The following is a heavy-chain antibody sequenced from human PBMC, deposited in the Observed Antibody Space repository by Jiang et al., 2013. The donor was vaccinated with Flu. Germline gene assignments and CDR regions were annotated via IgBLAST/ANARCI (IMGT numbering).Heavy chain of an antibody. V-gene: IGHV6-1*01. CDR2: TYFRSRWIN. CDR1: GDRVTSNSAA. D-gene: IGHD6-13*01. Sequence: QTLSLTCAISGDRVTSNSAAWNWIRQSPSRGLEWLGRTYFRSRWINDYAESAKSRITVNADTSKNQFSLQLNSVTPEDTAVYYCARSFSTRIAAAGYYYYGMDVWGQGTT. CDR3: ARSFSTRIAAAGYYYYGMDV. J-gene: IGHJ6*02.